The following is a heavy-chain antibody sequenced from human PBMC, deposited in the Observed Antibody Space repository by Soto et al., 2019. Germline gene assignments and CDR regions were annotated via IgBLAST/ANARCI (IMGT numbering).Heavy chain of an antibody. D-gene: IGHD6-6*01. Sequence: ASVKVSCKASGYTFTSYGISWVRQAPGQGLEWMGWISAYNGNTNYAQKLQGRVTMTTDTSTSTAYMELRSLRSDDTAGYYCGRAFIAARRRFDPWGQGTLVTVSS. CDR1: GYTFTSYG. CDR2: ISAYNGNT. J-gene: IGHJ5*02. V-gene: IGHV1-18*01. CDR3: GRAFIAARRRFDP.